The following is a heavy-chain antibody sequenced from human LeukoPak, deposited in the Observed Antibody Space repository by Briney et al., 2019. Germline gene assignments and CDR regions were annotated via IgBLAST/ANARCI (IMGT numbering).Heavy chain of an antibody. CDR2: ISSSSSTI. V-gene: IGHV3-48*04. Sequence: GGSLRLSCAASGFTFSSYSMNGVRQAPGKGLEWVSYISSSSSTIYYADSVKGRFTISRDNAKNSLYLQMNSLRAEDTAVYYCARGYGSGLNWFDPWGQGTLVTVSS. D-gene: IGHD3-10*01. CDR1: GFTFSSYS. CDR3: ARGYGSGLNWFDP. J-gene: IGHJ5*02.